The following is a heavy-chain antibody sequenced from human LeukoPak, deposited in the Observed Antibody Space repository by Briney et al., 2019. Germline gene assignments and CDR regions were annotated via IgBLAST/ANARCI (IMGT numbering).Heavy chain of an antibody. J-gene: IGHJ4*02. CDR3: APGFGEFPFDY. CDR1: GFTFSSYG. Sequence: GRSLRLSCAASGFTFSSYGMHWVRQAPGKGLEWVAVISYDGSNKYYADSVKGRFTISRDNSKNTLYLQMNSLRAEDTAVYYCAPGFGEFPFDYWGQGTLVTVSS. V-gene: IGHV3-30*03. CDR2: ISYDGSNK. D-gene: IGHD3-10*01.